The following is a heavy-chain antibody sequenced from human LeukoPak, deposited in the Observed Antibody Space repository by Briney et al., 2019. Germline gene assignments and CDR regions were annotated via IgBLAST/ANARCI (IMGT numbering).Heavy chain of an antibody. J-gene: IGHJ6*04. V-gene: IGHV3-48*03. CDR3: AELGITMIGGV. Sequence: GGSLRLSCAASGFTFRSYEMNWVRQSPGKGLEWVSYISSSGSTIYYADSVKGRFTISRDNAKNSLYLQMNSLRAADTAVYYCAELGITMIGGVWGKGTTVTISS. CDR1: GFTFRSYE. CDR2: ISSSGSTI. D-gene: IGHD3-10*02.